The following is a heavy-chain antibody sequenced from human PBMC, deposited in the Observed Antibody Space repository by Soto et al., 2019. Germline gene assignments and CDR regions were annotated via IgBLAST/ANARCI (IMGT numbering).Heavy chain of an antibody. V-gene: IGHV4-34*01. CDR3: ARTVTGAFDI. J-gene: IGHJ3*02. CDR1: GGSFSGYY. Sequence: SETLSLTCAVYGGSFSGYYWSWIRQPPGKGLEWIGEINHSGSTNYNPSLKSRVTISVDTSKNQFSLKLSSVTAADTAVYYCARTVTGAFDIWAQGTMVTGSS. CDR2: INHSGST. D-gene: IGHD3-10*01.